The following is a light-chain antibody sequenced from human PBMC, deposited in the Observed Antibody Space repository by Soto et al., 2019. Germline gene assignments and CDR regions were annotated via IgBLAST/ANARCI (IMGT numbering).Light chain of an antibody. CDR1: QSLVHGDGNTY. CDR2: KIS. J-gene: IGKJ5*01. Sequence: DIVMTQTPLSSPVALGQPASISCRSSQSLVHGDGNTYLSWLQQRPGQPPRLLIYKISNRVSGVPDRFSGSGAGTDLTLKISRVEAEDVGVYYCMQATQFPQITFGQGTRLEIK. CDR3: MQATQFPQIT. V-gene: IGKV2-24*01.